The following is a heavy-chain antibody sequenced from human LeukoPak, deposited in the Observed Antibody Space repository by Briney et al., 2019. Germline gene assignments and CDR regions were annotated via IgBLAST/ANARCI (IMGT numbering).Heavy chain of an antibody. CDR3: ARARSGENAFDI. Sequence: SETLSLTCTVSGGSISSYYWSWIRQPPGKGLEWFGYIYYSGNTNYNPSLKSRVTISVDTSKNQFSLKLSSVTAADTAVYYCARARSGENAFDIWGQGTMVTVSS. D-gene: IGHD2-15*01. V-gene: IGHV4-59*08. J-gene: IGHJ3*02. CDR1: GGSISSYY. CDR2: IYYSGNT.